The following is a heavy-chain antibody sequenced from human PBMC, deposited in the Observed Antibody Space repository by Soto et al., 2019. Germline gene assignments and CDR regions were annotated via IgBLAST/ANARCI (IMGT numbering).Heavy chain of an antibody. V-gene: IGHV1-18*01. CDR2: ISAHNGNT. D-gene: IGHD1-1*01. J-gene: IGHJ4*02. Sequence: QVHLVQSGAEVKKPGASVKVSCTASGYTFTSYGITWVRQAPGQGLEWMGWISAHNGNTDYAQKFQGRVIVTRDTSTSTAYMELRSLRSDDTTVYYCARGRYGDYWGQGALVTVSS. CDR1: GYTFTSYG. CDR3: ARGRYGDY.